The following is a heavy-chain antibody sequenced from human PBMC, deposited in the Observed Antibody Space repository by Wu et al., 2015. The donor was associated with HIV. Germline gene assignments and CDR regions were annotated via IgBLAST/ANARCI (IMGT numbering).Heavy chain of an antibody. Sequence: QVQLVQSGAEVKKPGASVKVSCKASGYTFTSYDINWVRQATGQGLEWMGWMNPNSGNTGYAQKFQGRVTMTRNTSISTAYMELSSLRSEDTAVYYCARAPFXSSSWYSDLEGWFDPGARDPGHRLL. CDR2: MNPNSGNT. D-gene: IGHD6-13*01. J-gene: IGHJ5*02. CDR3: ARAPFXSSSWYSDLEGWFDP. V-gene: IGHV1-8*01. CDR1: GYTFTSYD.